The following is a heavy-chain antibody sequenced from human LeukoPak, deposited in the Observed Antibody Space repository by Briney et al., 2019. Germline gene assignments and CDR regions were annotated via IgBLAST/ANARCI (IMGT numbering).Heavy chain of an antibody. CDR3: ARVGSIAAAGSIDY. D-gene: IGHD6-13*01. CDR2: ISSSGTTT. Sequence: YISSSGTTTYYADSVKGRITISRDNAKNSLYLQMNSLRAEDTAVYYCARVGSIAAAGSIDYWGQGTLVTVSS. V-gene: IGHV3-11*01. J-gene: IGHJ4*02.